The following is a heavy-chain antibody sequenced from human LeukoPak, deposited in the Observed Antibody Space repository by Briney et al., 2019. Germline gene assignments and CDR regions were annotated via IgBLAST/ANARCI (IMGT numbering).Heavy chain of an antibody. V-gene: IGHV3-48*01. CDR2: ISSSSSTI. Sequence: PGGSLRLSCAASGSTFSSHSMNWVRQAPGKGLEWVSYISSSSSTIYYADSVRGRFTISRDNAKNSLYLQMNSLRAEDTAVYYCARGDTVTTNYYYYYMDVWGRGTTVTVSS. CDR3: ARGDTVTTNYYYYYMDV. CDR1: GSTFSSHS. D-gene: IGHD4-11*01. J-gene: IGHJ6*03.